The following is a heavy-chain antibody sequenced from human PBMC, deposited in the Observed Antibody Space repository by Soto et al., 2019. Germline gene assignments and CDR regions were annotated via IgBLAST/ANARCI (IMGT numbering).Heavy chain of an antibody. CDR2: IKQDGSEK. D-gene: IGHD3-9*01. CDR1: GFTFSSYW. CDR3: ARGRLRYFDWPYFDY. Sequence: PGGSLRLSCAASGFTFSSYWMSWVRQAPGKGLEWVANIKQDGSEKYYVDSVKGRFTISRDNAKNSLYLQMNSLRAEDTAVYYCARGRLRYFDWPYFDYWGQGTLVTVSS. V-gene: IGHV3-7*04. J-gene: IGHJ4*02.